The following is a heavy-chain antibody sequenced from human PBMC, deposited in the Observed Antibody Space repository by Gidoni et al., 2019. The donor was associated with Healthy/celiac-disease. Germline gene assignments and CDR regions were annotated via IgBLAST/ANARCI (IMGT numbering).Heavy chain of an antibody. CDR3: ARVRGSYYSYYYGMDV. J-gene: IGHJ6*02. Sequence: EVQLVESGGGLVKPGGSLRLSCAASGFTFSSYSMNWVRQAPGKGLEWVSSISSSSSYIYYADSVKGRFTISRDNAKNSLYLQMNSLRAEDTAVYYCARVRGSYYSYYYGMDVWGQGTTVTVSS. D-gene: IGHD1-26*01. V-gene: IGHV3-21*01. CDR1: GFTFSSYS. CDR2: ISSSSSYI.